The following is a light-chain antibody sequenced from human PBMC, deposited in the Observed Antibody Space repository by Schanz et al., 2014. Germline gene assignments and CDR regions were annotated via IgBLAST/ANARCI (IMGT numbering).Light chain of an antibody. CDR1: QSVSHNY. V-gene: IGKV3D-20*02. J-gene: IGKJ5*01. CDR3: QQRSNWVIT. Sequence: EIVLTQFPGTLSLSPGERATLSCRASQSVSHNYLAWYQQKPGQAPRLLIYGASRRATGIPDRFSGSGSETDFTLTISRLEPEDFAVYYCQQRSNWVITFGQGTRLEI. CDR2: GAS.